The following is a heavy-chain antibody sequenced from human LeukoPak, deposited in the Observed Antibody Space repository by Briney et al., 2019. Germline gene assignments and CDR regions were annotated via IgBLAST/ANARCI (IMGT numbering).Heavy chain of an antibody. J-gene: IGHJ3*02. CDR2: FDPEDGET. CDR3: ATDYWATSYAFDI. Sequence: ASVKVSCKVSGYTLTELSMHWGRQAPGKGLEWMGGFDPEDGETIYAQKFQGRVTMTEDTSTDTAYMELSSLRSEDTAVYYCATDYWATSYAFDIWGQGTMVTVSS. CDR1: GYTLTELS. D-gene: IGHD2-15*01. V-gene: IGHV1-24*01.